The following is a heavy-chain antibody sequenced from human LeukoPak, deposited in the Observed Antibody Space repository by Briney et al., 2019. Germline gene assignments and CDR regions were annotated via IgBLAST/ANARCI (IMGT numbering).Heavy chain of an antibody. CDR3: ARDFDTY. CDR1: GFTFSSYG. CDR2: IKQDGSEK. J-gene: IGHJ4*02. D-gene: IGHD3-9*01. Sequence: GRSLRLSCAASGFTFSSYGMHWVRQAPGKGLEWVANIKQDGSEKYYVDSVKGRFTISRDNAKNSLYLQMNSLRAEDTAVYYCARDFDTYWGQGTLVTVSS. V-gene: IGHV3-7*04.